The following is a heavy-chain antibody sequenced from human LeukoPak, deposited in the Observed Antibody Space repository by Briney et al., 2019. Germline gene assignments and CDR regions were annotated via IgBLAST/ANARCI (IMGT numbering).Heavy chain of an antibody. CDR2: IRYDGSNK. D-gene: IGHD4-23*01. J-gene: IGHJ4*02. V-gene: IGHV3-30*02. CDR3: ARDYGGSSPFDY. Sequence: GGSLRLSCAASGFTFSSYGMHWVRQAPGKGLEWVAFIRYDGSNKYYADSVKGRFTISRDNAKNSLYLQMNSLRAEDTAVYYCARDYGGSSPFDYWGQGALVTVSS. CDR1: GFTFSSYG.